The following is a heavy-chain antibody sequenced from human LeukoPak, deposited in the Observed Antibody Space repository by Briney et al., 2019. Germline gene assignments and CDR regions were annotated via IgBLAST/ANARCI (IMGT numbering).Heavy chain of an antibody. CDR3: TWGGSGYYAY. V-gene: IGHV3-23*01. CDR1: GFTFSSQA. Sequence: GGSLRLSCVASGFTFSSQAMSWVRQAQGKGLDRVSVISGTGDSTYYADSVKGRFTISRDNSKNTLYLQMNSLRADDTAVYFCTWGGSGYYAYWGQGMLVTVSS. CDR2: ISGTGDST. J-gene: IGHJ4*02. D-gene: IGHD3-3*01.